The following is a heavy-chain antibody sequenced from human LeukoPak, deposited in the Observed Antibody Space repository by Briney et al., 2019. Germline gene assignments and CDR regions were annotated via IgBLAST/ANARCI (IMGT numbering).Heavy chain of an antibody. CDR1: GFTFSSYA. Sequence: GGSLRLSCAASGFTFSSYAMHWVRQAPGKGLEWVVVISYDGSNKYYADSVKGRFTISRDNSKNTLYLQMNSLRAEDTAVYYCARGWIQLWPRPFDIWGQGTMVTISS. J-gene: IGHJ3*02. D-gene: IGHD5-18*01. CDR2: ISYDGSNK. V-gene: IGHV3-30-3*01. CDR3: ARGWIQLWPRPFDI.